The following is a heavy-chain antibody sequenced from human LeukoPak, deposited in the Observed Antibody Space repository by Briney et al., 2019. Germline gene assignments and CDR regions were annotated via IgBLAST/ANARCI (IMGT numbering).Heavy chain of an antibody. J-gene: IGHJ4*02. Sequence: ASVKVSCKASGYTFTSYYMHWVRQAPGQGLEWMGIINPSGGSTSYAQKFQGRVTITTDESTSTAYMELSSLRSEDTAVYYCARRSLGYCSSTSCYDFDYWGQGTLVTVSS. V-gene: IGHV1-46*01. CDR2: INPSGGST. D-gene: IGHD2-2*01. CDR1: GYTFTSYY. CDR3: ARRSLGYCSSTSCYDFDY.